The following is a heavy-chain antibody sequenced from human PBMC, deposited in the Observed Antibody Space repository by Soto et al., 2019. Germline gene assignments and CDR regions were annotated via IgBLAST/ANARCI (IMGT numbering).Heavy chain of an antibody. D-gene: IGHD4-17*01. CDR2: IDWDDDK. CDR1: GFSLSSKGMR. J-gene: IGHJ4*02. Sequence: SGPTLVNPTQTLTLTCTFSGFSLSSKGMRVSWIRQPPGKALEWLARIDWDDDKFYSPSLRTRLTISKDTSKNQVVLTMTNVDPKDTATYYCARSPGGFTVATYFFDYWGQGTLVTVSS. CDR3: ARSPGGFTVATYFFDY. V-gene: IGHV2-70*04.